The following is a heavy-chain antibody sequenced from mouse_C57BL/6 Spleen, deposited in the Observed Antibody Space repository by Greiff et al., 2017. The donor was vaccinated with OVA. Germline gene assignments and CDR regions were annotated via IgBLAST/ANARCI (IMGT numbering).Heavy chain of an antibody. Sequence: EVQGVESGGGLVKPGGSLKLSCAASGFTFSSYAMSWVRQTPEKRLEWVATISDGGSYTYYPDNVKGRFTISRDNAKNNLYLQMSHLKSVDTAMYYCARGGRAMDYWGQGTSVTVSS. CDR3: ARGGRAMDY. V-gene: IGHV5-4*01. J-gene: IGHJ4*01. CDR1: GFTFSSYA. D-gene: IGHD3-3*01. CDR2: ISDGGSYT.